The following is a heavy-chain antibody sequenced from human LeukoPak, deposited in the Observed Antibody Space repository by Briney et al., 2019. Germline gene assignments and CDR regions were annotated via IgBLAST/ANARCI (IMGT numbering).Heavy chain of an antibody. CDR2: IYYSGST. Sequence: YPSETLSLTCTVSGGFISSSSYYWGWIRQPPGKGLEWIGSIYYSGSTYYNLSLKSRVTISVDTSKNQFSLKLSSVTAADTAVYHCARTVNYYDSSGYGGYYFDYWGQGTLVTVSS. CDR1: GGFISSSSYY. CDR3: ARTVNYYDSSGYGGYYFDY. J-gene: IGHJ4*02. D-gene: IGHD3-22*01. V-gene: IGHV4-39*01.